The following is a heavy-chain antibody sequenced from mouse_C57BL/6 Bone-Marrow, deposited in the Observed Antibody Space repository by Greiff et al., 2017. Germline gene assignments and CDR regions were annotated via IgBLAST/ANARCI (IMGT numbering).Heavy chain of an antibody. Sequence: QVQLQQSGPELVKPGASVKISCKASGYAFSSSWMNWVKQRPGKGLEWIGRIYPGDGDTNYNGKFKGKATLTADKTSSTAYMQLSSLTSEDSAVYFCARYYGSATYFDVWGTGTTVTVSS. D-gene: IGHD1-1*01. CDR1: GYAFSSSW. CDR3: ARYYGSATYFDV. J-gene: IGHJ1*03. V-gene: IGHV1-82*01. CDR2: IYPGDGDT.